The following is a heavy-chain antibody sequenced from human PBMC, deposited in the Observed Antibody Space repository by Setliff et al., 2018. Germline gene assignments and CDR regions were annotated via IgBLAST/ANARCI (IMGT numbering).Heavy chain of an antibody. CDR2: ISSSGNYI. Sequence: GGSLRLSCAASGFTFSTYTMNWVRQAPGKGLEWVSSISSSGNYIYYADSVKGRFTISVDTSKNQFFLKLTSVTAADTAMYYCARDFPYFGGSGAFFYWGQGALVTVSS. V-gene: IGHV3-21*04. CDR3: ARDFPYFGGSGAFFY. CDR1: GFTFSTYT. J-gene: IGHJ4*02. D-gene: IGHD3-3*02.